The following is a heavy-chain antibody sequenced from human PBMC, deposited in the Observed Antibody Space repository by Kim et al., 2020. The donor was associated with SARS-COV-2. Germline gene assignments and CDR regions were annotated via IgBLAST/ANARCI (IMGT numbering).Heavy chain of an antibody. CDR2: ISYDGSNK. CDR1: GFTFSSYG. D-gene: IGHD3-3*01. Sequence: GGSLRLSCAASGFTFSSYGMHWVRQAPGKGLEWVAVISYDGSNKYYADSVKGRFTISRDNSKNTLYLQMNSLRAEDTAVYYCAKDRAYYDFWSGYYTGDFDYWGQGTLVTVSS. J-gene: IGHJ4*02. CDR3: AKDRAYYDFWSGYYTGDFDY. V-gene: IGHV3-30*18.